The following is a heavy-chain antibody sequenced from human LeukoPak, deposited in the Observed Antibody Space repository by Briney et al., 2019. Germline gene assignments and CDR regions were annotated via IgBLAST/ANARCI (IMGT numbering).Heavy chain of an antibody. CDR1: GGSISSYY. J-gene: IGHJ3*02. CDR2: TYYSGST. V-gene: IGHV4-59*01. CDR3: ASEYLDAFDI. Sequence: SETLSLTCTVSGGSISSYYWSWIRQPPGKGLEWIGYTYYSGSTNYNPSLKSRVTISVDTSKNQFSLKLSSVTAADTAVYYCASEYLDAFDIWGQGTMVTVSS.